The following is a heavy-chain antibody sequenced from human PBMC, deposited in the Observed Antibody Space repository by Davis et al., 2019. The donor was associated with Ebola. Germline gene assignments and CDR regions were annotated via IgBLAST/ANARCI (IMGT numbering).Heavy chain of an antibody. D-gene: IGHD2-21*02. J-gene: IGHJ3*02. CDR2: IHPRPAGVT. CDR1: GYKFTDNN. V-gene: IGHV1-46*01. Sequence: AASVTVSCKTSGYKFTDNNIHWARQAPGQGLEWMGIIHPRPAGVTTYAQNFQGRPTMTIDTSTTTVYMQLSSLRSEDTAVYYCASDREGDWTFDIWGQGTMVTVSS. CDR3: ASDREGDWTFDI.